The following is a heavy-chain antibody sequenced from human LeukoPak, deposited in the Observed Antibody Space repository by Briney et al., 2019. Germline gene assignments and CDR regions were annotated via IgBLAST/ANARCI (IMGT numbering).Heavy chain of an antibody. CDR3: TREHIAVVPAALGRKKYYCYGMDV. Sequence: GSLRLSCAASGFSFSKYTMYWVRQAPGKGLEWIGEINHSGSTNYNPSLKSRVTLSVDTSKNQFSLKLSSVTAADTAVYYCTREHIAVVPAALGRKKYYCYGMDVWGQGTTVTVSS. J-gene: IGHJ6*02. CDR2: INHSGST. V-gene: IGHV4-34*01. CDR1: GFSFSKYT. D-gene: IGHD2-2*01.